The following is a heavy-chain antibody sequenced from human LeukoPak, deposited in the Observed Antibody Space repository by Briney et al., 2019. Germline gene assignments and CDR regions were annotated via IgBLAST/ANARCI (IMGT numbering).Heavy chain of an antibody. CDR2: INPNSGGT. CDR3: AYGSGSYYYYYYYGMDV. D-gene: IGHD3-10*01. V-gene: IGHV1-2*06. J-gene: IGHJ6*02. CDR1: GYTFTGYY. Sequence: ASVKVSCKASGYTFTGYYMHWVRQAPGQGLGWMGRINPNSGGTNYAQKFQGGVTMTRDTSISTAYMELSRLRSDDTAVYYCAYGSGSYYYYYYYGMDVWGQGTTVTVSS.